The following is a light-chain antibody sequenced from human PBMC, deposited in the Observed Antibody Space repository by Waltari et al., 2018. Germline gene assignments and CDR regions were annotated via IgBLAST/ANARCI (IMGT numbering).Light chain of an antibody. V-gene: IGLV2-14*01. CDR2: DVS. Sequence: QSALTQPASVSGSPGPSITISCTGPSSDVGGYNYVSWYQQHPGKAPKLMIYDVSKRPSGVSNRFSGSKSGNTASLTISGLQAEDEADYYCSSYTSSSTPRVFGGGTKLTVL. CDR1: SSDVGGYNY. J-gene: IGLJ3*02. CDR3: SSYTSSSTPRV.